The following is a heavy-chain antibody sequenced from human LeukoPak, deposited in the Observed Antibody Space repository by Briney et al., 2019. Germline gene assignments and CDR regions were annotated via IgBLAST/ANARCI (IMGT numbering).Heavy chain of an antibody. CDR2: ISYDGSNK. V-gene: IGHV3-30-3*01. CDR1: GFTFSSYA. D-gene: IGHD3-22*01. Sequence: GGSLRLSCAASGFTFSSYAMHWVRQAPGKGLEWVAVISYDGSNKYYADSVRGRFTISRDNSKNTLYLQMNSLRSEDTAVYYCARVQGYYDSSGYYFSYWGQGTLVTVSS. J-gene: IGHJ4*02. CDR3: ARVQGYYDSSGYYFSY.